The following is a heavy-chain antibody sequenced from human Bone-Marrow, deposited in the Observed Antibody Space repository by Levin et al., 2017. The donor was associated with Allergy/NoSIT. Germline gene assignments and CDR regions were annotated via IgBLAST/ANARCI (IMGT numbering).Heavy chain of an antibody. J-gene: IGHJ4*02. Sequence: GGSLRLSCAASGFTFSSYEMNWVRQAPGKGLEWVSYISSSGSTIYYADSVKGRFTISRDNAKNSLYLQMNSLRAEDTAVYYCARLSHYYDSSGYLGYWGQGTLVTVSS. CDR3: ARLSHYYDSSGYLGY. D-gene: IGHD3-22*01. CDR1: GFTFSSYE. V-gene: IGHV3-48*03. CDR2: ISSSGSTI.